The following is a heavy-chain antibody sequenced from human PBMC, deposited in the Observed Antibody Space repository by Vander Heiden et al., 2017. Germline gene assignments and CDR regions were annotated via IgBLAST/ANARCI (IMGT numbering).Heavy chain of an antibody. V-gene: IGHV7-4-1*01. CDR3: AREFSNYYDSSGVVDY. CDR2: INTNTGNP. Sequence: QVQLVQSGSELKKLGASVKVSCKVSGYTFTSYAMNWVRPSPGHRIVWMGWINTNTGNPTYAQGFTGRFVFSLDTSVSTAYLQICSLKAEDTAVYYCAREFSNYYDSSGVVDYWGQGTLVTVSS. CDR1: GYTFTSYA. D-gene: IGHD3-22*01. J-gene: IGHJ4*02.